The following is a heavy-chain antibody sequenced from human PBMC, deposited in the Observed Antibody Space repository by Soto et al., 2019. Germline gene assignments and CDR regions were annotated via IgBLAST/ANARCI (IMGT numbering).Heavy chain of an antibody. V-gene: IGHV4-59*01. Sequence: PSETLSLTCTVSGGSITSYYWSWIRQPPGKGLEWIGYIYYSGSTKYNPSLKSRVTISVDTSKNQFSLELSSVTAADTAVYYCAREFAVSSGWSLGFDFWGQGTLVTVSS. CDR3: AREFAVSSGWSLGFDF. CDR2: IYYSGST. J-gene: IGHJ4*02. D-gene: IGHD6-19*01. CDR1: GGSITSYY.